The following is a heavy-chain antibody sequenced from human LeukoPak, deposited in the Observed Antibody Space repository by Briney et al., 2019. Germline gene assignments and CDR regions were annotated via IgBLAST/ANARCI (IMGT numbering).Heavy chain of an antibody. J-gene: IGHJ4*02. CDR1: GYTFTSYG. V-gene: IGHV1-18*01. CDR2: ISAYNGNT. D-gene: IGHD2-8*01. CDR3: ARDGPGPYAIPENY. Sequence: ASVKVSCKASGYTFTSYGISWVRQAPGQGLECMVWISAYNGNTNYAQKLQGRVTMTTDTSTSTAYMELRSLRSDDTAVYYCARDGPGPYAIPENYWGQGTLVTVSS.